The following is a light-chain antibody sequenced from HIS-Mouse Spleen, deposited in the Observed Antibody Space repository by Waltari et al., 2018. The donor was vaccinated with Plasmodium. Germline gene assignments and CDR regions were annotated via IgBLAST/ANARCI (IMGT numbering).Light chain of an antibody. Sequence: AIRMTQSPSSFSASTGNRVTITCRASQGISSYLACYQQKPGKAPKLLIYAASTLQSGVPSRFSASGSGTDFTLTISCLQSEDFATYYCQQYYSYPYTFGQGTKLEIK. CDR1: QGISSY. CDR3: QQYYSYPYT. CDR2: AAS. J-gene: IGKJ2*01. V-gene: IGKV1-8*01.